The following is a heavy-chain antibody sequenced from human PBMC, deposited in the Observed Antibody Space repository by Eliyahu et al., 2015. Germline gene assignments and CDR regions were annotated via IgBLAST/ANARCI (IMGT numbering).Heavy chain of an antibody. D-gene: IGHD6-19*01. CDR1: GGSISSSSYY. J-gene: IGHJ4*02. CDR2: IYYSGST. CDR3: ARQPGSSSGWYRWLWYYFDY. Sequence: QLQLQESGPGLVKPSETLSLTCTVSGGSISSSSYYWGWIRQPPGKGLEWIGSIYYSGSTYYNPSLKSRVTISVDTSKNQFSLKLSSVTAADTAVYYCARQPGSSSGWYRWLWYYFDYWGQGTLVTVSS. V-gene: IGHV4-39*01.